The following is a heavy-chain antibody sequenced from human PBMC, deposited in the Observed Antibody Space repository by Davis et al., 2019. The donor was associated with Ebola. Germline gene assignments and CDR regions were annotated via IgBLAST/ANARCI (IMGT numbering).Heavy chain of an antibody. Sequence: GESLKISCAASGFTFSSYAMSWVRQAPGKGLEWVANIKQDGSEKYYADSVKGRFTISRDNAKNSLYLQMNSLRAEDTAVYYCASRYCSSTSCSLGLYYWGQGTLVTVSS. CDR1: GFTFSSYA. CDR3: ASRYCSSTSCSLGLYY. D-gene: IGHD2-2*01. V-gene: IGHV3-7*01. CDR2: IKQDGSEK. J-gene: IGHJ4*02.